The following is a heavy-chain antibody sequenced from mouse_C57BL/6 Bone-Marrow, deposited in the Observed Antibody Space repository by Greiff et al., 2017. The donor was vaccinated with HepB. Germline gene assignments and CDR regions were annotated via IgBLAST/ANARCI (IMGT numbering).Heavy chain of an antibody. J-gene: IGHJ2*01. CDR3: ARSREGY. CDR2: IDPSDSYT. CDR1: GYTFTSYW. V-gene: IGHV1-59*01. Sequence: QVQLQQPGAELVRPGTSVKLSCKASGYTFTSYWMHWVKQRPGQGLEWIGVIDPSDSYTNYNQKFKGKATLTVDTSSSTAYMQLSSLTAEDSAVYYWARSREGYWGQGTTLTVSS.